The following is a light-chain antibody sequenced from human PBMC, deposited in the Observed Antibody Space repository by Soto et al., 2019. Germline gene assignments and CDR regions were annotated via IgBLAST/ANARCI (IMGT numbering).Light chain of an antibody. V-gene: IGLV2-14*01. CDR2: DVS. CDR1: SSDVGGYNY. CDR3: SSYTSSTTLYV. J-gene: IGLJ1*01. Sequence: QSALTQPASVSGSPGQSITISCTGTSSDVGGYNYVSWYQQHQGKAPKLMIYDVSNRPSGVSNRFSGSKSGNTASLTISGLQAEDEADYCCSSYTSSTTLYVFGTGTKLTVL.